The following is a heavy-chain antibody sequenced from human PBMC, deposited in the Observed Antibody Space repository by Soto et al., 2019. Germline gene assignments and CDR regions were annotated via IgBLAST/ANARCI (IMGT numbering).Heavy chain of an antibody. CDR2: MNPDSGNT. J-gene: IGHJ6*02. CDR3: ARAGGNTISYYYYGMDV. CDR1: GYTFTSYD. V-gene: IGHV1-8*01. D-gene: IGHD2-15*01. Sequence: QVQLVQSGAEVKKPGASVKVSCKASGYTFTSYDINWVRQATGQGLEWMGWMNPDSGNTGYAQKFQGRVTMTRNTSISTAYMELSSLRSEDTAVYYCARAGGNTISYYYYGMDVWGQGTTVTVSS.